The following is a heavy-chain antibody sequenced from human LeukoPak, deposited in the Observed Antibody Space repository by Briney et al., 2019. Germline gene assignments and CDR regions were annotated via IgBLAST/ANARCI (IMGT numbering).Heavy chain of an antibody. CDR3: AKDMNIVATTQYYFDY. CDR2: IRYDGSNK. CDR1: GFTFSSYG. D-gene: IGHD5-12*01. J-gene: IGHJ4*02. Sequence: GGSLRLXCAASGFTFSSYGMHWVRQAPGKGLEWVAFIRYDGSNKYYADSVKGRFNISRDNSKNTLYLQMNSLRAEDTAVYYCAKDMNIVATTQYYFDYWGQGTLVTVSS. V-gene: IGHV3-30*02.